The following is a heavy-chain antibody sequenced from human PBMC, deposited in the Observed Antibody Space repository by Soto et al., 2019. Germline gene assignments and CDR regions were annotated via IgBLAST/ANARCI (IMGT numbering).Heavy chain of an antibody. CDR1: GFTFSSYA. Sequence: GGSLRLSCSASGFTFSSYAMHWVRQAPGKGLEYVSAISSNGGSTYYADSVKGRFTISRDNSKNTLYLQMSSLRAEDTAVYYCVKERGGYCSSTSCHHGWFDPWGQGTLVTVSS. CDR3: VKERGGYCSSTSCHHGWFDP. V-gene: IGHV3-64D*08. J-gene: IGHJ5*02. CDR2: ISSNGGST. D-gene: IGHD2-2*01.